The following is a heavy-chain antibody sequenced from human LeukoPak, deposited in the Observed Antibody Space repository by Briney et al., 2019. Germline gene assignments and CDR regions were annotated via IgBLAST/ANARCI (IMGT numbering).Heavy chain of an antibody. V-gene: IGHV1-2*02. CDR1: GYTFTDYN. Sequence: EASVKVSCKASGYTFTDYNVYWVRQAPGQGPEWMGWIQPKSGGTIYAQRFQGRVTMTRDRSISTAYMELSSLSSEDTAVYYCARRASTGRSAFDIWGQGTMVTVSS. CDR2: IQPKSGGT. CDR3: ARRASTGRSAFDI. J-gene: IGHJ3*02. D-gene: IGHD1-26*01.